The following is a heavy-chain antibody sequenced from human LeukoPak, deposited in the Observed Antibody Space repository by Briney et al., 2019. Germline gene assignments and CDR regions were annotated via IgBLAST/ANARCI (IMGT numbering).Heavy chain of an antibody. V-gene: IGHV3-74*01. D-gene: IGHD3-10*01. CDR2: IDSDGSGT. J-gene: IGHJ2*01. CDR3: GRCGSASFYN. Sequence: GGSLRLSCVASGFSFTGDWMHWLRQAPGKGLVWVVRIDSDGSGTTYADFVKGRFTISRDNAKNTVDLQMNSLRAEDTAVYYCGRCGSASFYNWGRGVRVTVSS. CDR1: GFSFTGDW.